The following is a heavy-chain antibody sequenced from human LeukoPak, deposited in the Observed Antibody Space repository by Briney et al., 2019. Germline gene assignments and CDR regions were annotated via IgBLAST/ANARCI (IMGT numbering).Heavy chain of an antibody. Sequence: ASVKVSCKASGYTFTSYDINWVRQATGQGLEWMGWMNPNSGNTGYAQKFQGRVTMTRDTSTSTVYMELSSLRSEDTAVYYCAGVVSGGYDFDYWGQGTLVTVSS. CDR2: MNPNSGNT. D-gene: IGHD5-12*01. CDR1: GYTFTSYD. V-gene: IGHV1-8*01. CDR3: AGVVSGGYDFDY. J-gene: IGHJ4*02.